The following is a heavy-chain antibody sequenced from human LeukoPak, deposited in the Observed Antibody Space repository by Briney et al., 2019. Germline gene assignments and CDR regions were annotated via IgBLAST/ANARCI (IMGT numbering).Heavy chain of an antibody. D-gene: IGHD1-26*01. V-gene: IGHV6-1*01. CDR1: GDSVSSNSVT. Sequence: SQTLSLTCAISGDSVSSNSVTWNWIRQSPSRGLEWLGRTYYRSTWYNDYAVSVRGRITVNPDTSKNQFSLHLNSVTPEDTAVYYCARDRGVGASYYYYGMDVWGQGTTVTVSS. CDR3: ARDRGVGASYYYYGMDV. J-gene: IGHJ6*02. CDR2: TYYRSTWYN.